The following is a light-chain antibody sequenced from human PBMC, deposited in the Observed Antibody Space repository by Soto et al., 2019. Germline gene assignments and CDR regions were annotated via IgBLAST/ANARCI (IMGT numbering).Light chain of an antibody. CDR3: ETWDSNTWV. CDR2: VEGSGSF. Sequence: QPVLTQSSSASASLGSSVKLTCTLSSGHSSYIIAWHQQQPGKAPRYLMKVEGSGSFNKGSGVPDRFSGHRSGADRYLTISNVQFEDDADYYCETWDSNTWVFGGGTKLTVL. CDR1: SGHSSYI. V-gene: IGLV4-60*02. J-gene: IGLJ3*02.